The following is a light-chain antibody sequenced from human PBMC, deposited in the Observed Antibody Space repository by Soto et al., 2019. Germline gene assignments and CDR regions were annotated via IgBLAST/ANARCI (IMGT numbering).Light chain of an antibody. CDR3: CSYAGSSTYV. V-gene: IGLV2-23*02. CDR1: SSDVGSYNL. CDR2: EVS. J-gene: IGLJ1*01. Sequence: QSALTQPASGSGFPGQSITISCTGTSSDVGSYNLVSWYQQHPGKAPKLMIYEVSKRPSGVSNRFSGSKSGNTASLTISGLQAEDVADYYCCSYAGSSTYVFGTGTKVTVL.